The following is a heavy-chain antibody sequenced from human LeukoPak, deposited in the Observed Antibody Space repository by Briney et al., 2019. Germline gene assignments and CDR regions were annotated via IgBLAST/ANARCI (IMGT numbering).Heavy chain of an antibody. V-gene: IGHV3-7*01. CDR3: ARDADSSGYYGGYYYYYGVDV. J-gene: IGHJ6*02. Sequence: GGSLRLSCAASGFTFSSYWMSWVRQAPGKGLEWVANIKQDGSEKYYVDSVKGRFTISRDNAKNSLYLQMNSLRAEDTAVYYCARDADSSGYYGGYYYYYGVDVWGQGTTVTVSS. CDR1: GFTFSSYW. CDR2: IKQDGSEK. D-gene: IGHD3-22*01.